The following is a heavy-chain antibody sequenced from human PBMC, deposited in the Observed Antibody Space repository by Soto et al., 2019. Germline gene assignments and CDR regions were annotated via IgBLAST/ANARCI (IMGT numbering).Heavy chain of an antibody. J-gene: IGHJ4*02. CDR3: ATSLWGHYCRSGICFAEFDH. CDR2: IIPMLGTT. CDR1: GLAFSNFA. Sequence: QIQLVQSGAEVKKPGSSVKVSCKASGLAFSNFAFTWVRQAPGQGLEWVGGIIPMLGTTNYAQKVQGRVTIHADTSTNTAYMALTSLRSEDTAVYYCATSLWGHYCRSGICFAEFDHWGQGTLVTVSS. V-gene: IGHV1-69*06. D-gene: IGHD2-15*01.